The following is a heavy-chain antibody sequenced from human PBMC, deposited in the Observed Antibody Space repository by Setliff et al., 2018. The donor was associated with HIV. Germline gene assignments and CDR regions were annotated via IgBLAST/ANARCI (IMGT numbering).Heavy chain of an antibody. Sequence: SVKVSCKASGYRFARYGLSWVRQAPGQGLEWMGWISGFNGNTKYAQSFQDRVAMTTETATSTAYMEMRSLRSDDTAVYFCARVPYRSAWFSGGHDAFDIWGQGTMVTVSS. V-gene: IGHV1-18*01. CDR2: ISGFNGNT. D-gene: IGHD6-19*01. CDR3: ARVPYRSAWFSGGHDAFDI. J-gene: IGHJ3*02. CDR1: GYRFARYG.